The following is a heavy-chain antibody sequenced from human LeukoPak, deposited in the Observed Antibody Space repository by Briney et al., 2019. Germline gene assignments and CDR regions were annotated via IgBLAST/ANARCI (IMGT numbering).Heavy chain of an antibody. Sequence: GGSLRLSCAASGFTFSTYNMNWVRQAPGKGLERVSHITSSSTNIYYADSVKGRFTISRDNAKNALSLQMNSLRDEDTAVYYCATSGNYYLKYWGQGTLVTVSS. CDR2: ITSSSTNI. V-gene: IGHV3-48*02. J-gene: IGHJ4*02. D-gene: IGHD1-26*01. CDR3: ATSGNYYLKY. CDR1: GFTFSTYN.